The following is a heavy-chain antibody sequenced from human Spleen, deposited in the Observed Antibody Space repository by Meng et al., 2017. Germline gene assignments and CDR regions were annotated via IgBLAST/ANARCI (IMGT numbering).Heavy chain of an antibody. CDR3: ARGPEAAEYFQH. CDR1: GFTFSSYA. V-gene: IGHV3-30*04. CDR2: ISYDGSHK. J-gene: IGHJ1*01. Sequence: QGRRVDSGGGVVQPGRSLRLSCAASGFTFSSYAMHWVRQAPGKGLEWVAAISYDGSHKYYADSVKGRFTISRDNSKNTLYLQMNRLRAEDTAVYYCARGPEAAEYFQHWGQGTLVTVSS.